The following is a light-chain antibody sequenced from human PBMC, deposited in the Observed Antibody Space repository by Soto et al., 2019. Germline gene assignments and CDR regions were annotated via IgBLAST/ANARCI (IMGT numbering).Light chain of an antibody. Sequence: EIVLTQSPGTLSLSPGERATLSCRASQGVRSSYFAWYQQKPGQAPRLLIYGASGRATGIPDRFSGSGSGTDFTLTISRLEPEDFSVYYCQQYGSSPMYTFGQGTKLEIK. J-gene: IGKJ2*01. CDR1: QGVRSSY. CDR2: GAS. V-gene: IGKV3-20*01. CDR3: QQYGSSPMYT.